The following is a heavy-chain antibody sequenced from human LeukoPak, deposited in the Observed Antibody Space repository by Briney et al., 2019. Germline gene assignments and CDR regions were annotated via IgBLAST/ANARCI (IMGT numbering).Heavy chain of an antibody. CDR2: IDYSGST. D-gene: IGHD3-16*02. Sequence: SETLSLTCTVSGGSINSTIYYWGWIRQPPGKGLEWIGSIDYSGSTDYNPSLKSRVTISVGTSKNQISLKLSSLTAADTAVYYCARTEIVFDSWGQGTLVTVSS. CDR1: GGSINSTIYY. V-gene: IGHV4-39*07. CDR3: ARTEIVFDS. J-gene: IGHJ4*02.